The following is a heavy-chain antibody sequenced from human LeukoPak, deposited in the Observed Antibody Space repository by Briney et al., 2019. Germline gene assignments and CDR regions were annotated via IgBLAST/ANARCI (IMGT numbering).Heavy chain of an antibody. V-gene: IGHV3-7*04. CDR3: ARGYDYVWGSYRPDAFDI. Sequence: PGGSLRLPCAASGFTFSSYWMSWVRQAPGKGLEWVANIKQDGSGKYYVDSVKGRFTISRDNAKNSLYLQMNSPRAEDTAVYYCARGYDYVWGSYRPDAFDIWGQGTMVTVSS. CDR1: GFTFSSYW. D-gene: IGHD3-16*02. J-gene: IGHJ3*02. CDR2: IKQDGSGK.